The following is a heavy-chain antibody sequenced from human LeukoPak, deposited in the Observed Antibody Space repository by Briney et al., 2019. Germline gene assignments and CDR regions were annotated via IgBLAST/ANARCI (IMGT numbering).Heavy chain of an antibody. V-gene: IGHV1-69*13. D-gene: IGHD3/OR15-3a*01. CDR2: IIPIFGTA. J-gene: IGHJ3*02. CDR3: ARKSQGLHYAFDI. CDR1: GYTFTSYG. Sequence: SVKVSCKASGYTFTSYGISWVRQAPGQGLEWMGGIIPIFGTANYAQKFQGRVTITADESTSTAYMELSSLRSEDTAVYYCARKSQGLHYAFDIWGQGTMVTVSS.